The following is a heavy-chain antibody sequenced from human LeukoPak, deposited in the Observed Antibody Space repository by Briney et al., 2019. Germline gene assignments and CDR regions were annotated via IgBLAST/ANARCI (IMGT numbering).Heavy chain of an antibody. CDR2: VKQDGSEK. CDR3: ARDLRYYYYYGMDV. CDR1: GFTFSSYW. V-gene: IGHV3-7*01. Sequence: GGSLRLSCAASGFTFSSYWMSWVRQAPGEGLEWVANVKQDGSEKYYVDSVKGRFTISRDNAKTSLYLQMNSLRAEDTAVYYCARDLRYYYYYGMDVWGQGTTVTVSS. J-gene: IGHJ6*02.